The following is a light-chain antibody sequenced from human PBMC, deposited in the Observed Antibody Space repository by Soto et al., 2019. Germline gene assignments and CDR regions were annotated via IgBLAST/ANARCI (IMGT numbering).Light chain of an antibody. V-gene: IGKV3-20*01. CDR1: QSVSSAY. CDR2: GSS. CDR3: QQYGSSRWT. Sequence: EIVLTQSPGTLSLSPGERATLSCRASQSVSSAYLAWYQQKLGQAPRLLIYGSSNRATGIPDRFSGSGSGTDFPLTISRLEPEDFAVYYCQQYGSSRWTFGQGTKVEIK. J-gene: IGKJ1*01.